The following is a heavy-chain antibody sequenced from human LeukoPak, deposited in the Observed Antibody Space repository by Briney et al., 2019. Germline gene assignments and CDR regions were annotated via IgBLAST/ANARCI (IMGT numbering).Heavy chain of an antibody. CDR2: ISRSGST. Sequence: SETLSLTCTVSSYSISSGYYWGWIRQPPGKGLEWIGSISRSGSTFYNPSLKSRVTISVDTSKNQFSLKLSSVTPADTAVYYCARDLSNIYGRIDYGGLGPLFTV. D-gene: IGHD3-3*02. CDR1: SYSISSGYY. V-gene: IGHV4-38-2*02. CDR3: ARDLSNIYGRIDY. J-gene: IGHJ4*02.